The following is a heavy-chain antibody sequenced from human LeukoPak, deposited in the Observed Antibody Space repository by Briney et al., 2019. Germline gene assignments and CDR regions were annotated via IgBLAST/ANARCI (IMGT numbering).Heavy chain of an antibody. J-gene: IGHJ6*02. CDR3: ARDHGYSKVGYSDYYYGMDV. CDR1: GGSISSYY. V-gene: IGHV4-4*07. D-gene: IGHD6-13*01. CDR2: IYTSGST. Sequence: SETLSLTCTVSGGSISSYYWSWIRQPAGKGLEWIGRIYTSGSTNYNPSLKSRVTMSVDTSKNQFSLKLSSVTAADTAVYYCARDHGYSKVGYSDYYYGMDVWGQGPTVTASS.